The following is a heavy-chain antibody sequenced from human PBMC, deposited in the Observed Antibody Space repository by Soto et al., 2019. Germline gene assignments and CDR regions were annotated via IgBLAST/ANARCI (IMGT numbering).Heavy chain of an antibody. CDR3: ARDGITIFGADSNYYYYYGMDV. CDR1: GFTFSSYS. CDR2: ISSSSSYI. V-gene: IGHV3-21*01. Sequence: GGSLRLSCAASGFTFSSYSMNWVRQAPGKGLEWVSSISSSSSYIYYADSVKGRFTISRDNAKNSLYLQMNSLRAEDTAVYYCARDGITIFGADSNYYYYYGMDVWGQGTTVTVSS. J-gene: IGHJ6*02. D-gene: IGHD3-3*01.